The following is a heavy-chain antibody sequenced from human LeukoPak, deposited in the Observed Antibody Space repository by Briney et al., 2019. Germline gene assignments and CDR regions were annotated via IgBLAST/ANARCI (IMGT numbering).Heavy chain of an antibody. Sequence: SETLSLTCTVSGGSISSYYWSWIRQPPGKGLEWIGSIYYSGSTYYNPSLKSRVTISVDTSKNQFSLKLSSVTAADTAVYYCARDQDSSGWFDYWGQGTLVTVSS. CDR1: GGSISSYY. CDR2: IYYSGST. V-gene: IGHV4-39*07. D-gene: IGHD6-19*01. J-gene: IGHJ4*02. CDR3: ARDQDSSGWFDY.